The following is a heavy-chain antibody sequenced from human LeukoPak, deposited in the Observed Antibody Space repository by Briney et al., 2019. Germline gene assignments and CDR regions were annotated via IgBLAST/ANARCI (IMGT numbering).Heavy chain of an antibody. CDR2: ISYDGSNE. J-gene: IGHJ6*04. V-gene: IGHV3-30*04. D-gene: IGHD3-10*02. CDR3: AELGITMIGGV. Sequence: PGGSLRLSCAASGFTFSSYVVHWVRQAPGKGLEWVAIISYDGSNEYYADSVKGRFTISRDNSKNTLYLQMNSLRAEDTAVYYCAELGITMIGGVWGKGTTVTISS. CDR1: GFTFSSYV.